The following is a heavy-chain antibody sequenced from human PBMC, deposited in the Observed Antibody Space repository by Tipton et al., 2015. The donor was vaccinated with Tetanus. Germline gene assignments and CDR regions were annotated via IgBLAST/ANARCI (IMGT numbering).Heavy chain of an antibody. CDR3: ARDSGPNFFDY. Sequence: QLVQSGAEVKKPGASLRVSCKASGYPFTDYYIHWVRQAPGQGLEWMGWINPVRGQTFYAQKFQGRVSMTRDSSISTAFMDLSGLTSDDTAIYYCARDSGPNFFDYWGQGTLVTVSS. D-gene: IGHD3-10*01. CDR1: GYPFTDYY. CDR2: INPVRGQT. V-gene: IGHV1-2*02. J-gene: IGHJ4*02.